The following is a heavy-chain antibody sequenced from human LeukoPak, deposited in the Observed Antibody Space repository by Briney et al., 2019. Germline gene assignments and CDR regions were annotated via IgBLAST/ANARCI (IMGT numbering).Heavy chain of an antibody. V-gene: IGHV3-74*01. Sequence: GGSLRLSCVVSGLTFSDHWIHWVRQPPGKGLVWVSRIYNDGSATTYADSVKGRFTISRDNAKNTLYLQMSSLRAEDTAVYYCTRESGSSRSFDFWGQGTPVTVSS. CDR2: IYNDGSAT. J-gene: IGHJ4*02. CDR3: TRESGSSRSFDF. CDR1: GLTFSDHW. D-gene: IGHD6-6*01.